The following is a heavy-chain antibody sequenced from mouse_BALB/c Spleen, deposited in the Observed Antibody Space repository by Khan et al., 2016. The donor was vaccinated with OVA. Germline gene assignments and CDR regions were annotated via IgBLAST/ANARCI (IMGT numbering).Heavy chain of an antibody. CDR3: ARGNYHGYYFDY. V-gene: IGHV3-2*02. J-gene: IGHJ2*01. CDR2: ISYSGGT. D-gene: IGHD1-1*01. CDR1: GYSITSGYA. Sequence: EVQLQESGPGLVKPSQSLSLTCTVTGYSITSGYAWNWLRQFPGNKLEWMGYISYSGGTCYNPSLKSRISITRDTSKNQFFLQLNSVTTEDTATYYCARGNYHGYYFDYWGQGTTLTVSS.